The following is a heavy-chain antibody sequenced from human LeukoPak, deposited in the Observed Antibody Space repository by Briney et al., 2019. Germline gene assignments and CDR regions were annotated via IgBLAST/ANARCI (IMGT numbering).Heavy chain of an antibody. V-gene: IGHV3-48*02. J-gene: IGHJ4*02. CDR1: GFTFSSYS. CDR2: ITASGTAM. CDR3: ASSGSYRFGY. D-gene: IGHD1-26*01. Sequence: GGSLRLSCAASGFTFSSYSMNWVRQAPGKGLEWVSHITASGTAMFYADSVKGRFTISRDNAKNSLYLQMNSLKDEDTAVYYCASSGSYRFGYWGQGTLVTVSS.